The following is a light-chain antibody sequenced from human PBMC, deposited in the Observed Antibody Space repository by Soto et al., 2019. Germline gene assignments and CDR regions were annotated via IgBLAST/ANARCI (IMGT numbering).Light chain of an antibody. CDR2: AAS. J-gene: IGKJ5*01. CDR1: QVISTS. CDR3: QESYSTLIT. Sequence: IQGTHSPSFLSPSIGERITITCRASQVISTSLAWYQVKPGKAPKLLIYAASTLESGVPSRFSGSGSGTDFTLTISSLQPEDFVTYYCQESYSTLITFGQGTRLEIK. V-gene: IGKV1-39*01.